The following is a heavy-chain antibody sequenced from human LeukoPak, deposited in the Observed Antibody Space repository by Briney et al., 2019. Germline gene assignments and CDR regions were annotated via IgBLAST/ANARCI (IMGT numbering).Heavy chain of an antibody. D-gene: IGHD3-22*01. CDR1: GFTFSSYA. CDR3: AKGTTMIVVVITNAFDI. CDR2: VSGSGDTT. Sequence: PGGSLRLSCAASGFTFSSYAMTWVRQAPGKGLEWVSPVSGSGDTTYYADSVKGRFTISRDNSKNTLYLQMNSLRAEDTAVYYCAKGTTMIVVVITNAFDIWGQGTMVTVSS. V-gene: IGHV3-23*01. J-gene: IGHJ3*02.